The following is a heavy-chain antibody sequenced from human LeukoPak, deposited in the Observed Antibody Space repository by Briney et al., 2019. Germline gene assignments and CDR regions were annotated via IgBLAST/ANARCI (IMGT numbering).Heavy chain of an antibody. J-gene: IGHJ4*02. CDR3: ATLGEDKTDTPFDY. Sequence: ASVEVSCKTSGHTFIDYYVHWIRQAPGQGLEWMGRINPSTGGTDFAQKFQGKVSMTRDTSISTAYMELSRLGSDDTAVYYCATLGEDKTDTPFDYWGQGTLVTVSS. D-gene: IGHD3-16*01. CDR2: INPSTGGT. V-gene: IGHV1-2*06. CDR1: GHTFIDYY.